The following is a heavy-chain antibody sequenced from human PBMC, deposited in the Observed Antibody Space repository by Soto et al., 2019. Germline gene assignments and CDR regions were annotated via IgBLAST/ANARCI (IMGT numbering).Heavy chain of an antibody. CDR1: GYTFTSYD. V-gene: IGHV1-8*01. CDR3: ARGAEAEGAYLLWFGEFPCDP. J-gene: IGHJ5*02. Sequence: GASVKVSCKASGYTFTSYDINWVRQATGQGLEWMGWMNPNSGNTGYAQKFQGRVTMTRNTSISTAYMELSSLRSEDTAVYYCARGAEAEGAYLLWFGEFPCDPWGQGTLVTVSS. CDR2: MNPNSGNT. D-gene: IGHD3-10*01.